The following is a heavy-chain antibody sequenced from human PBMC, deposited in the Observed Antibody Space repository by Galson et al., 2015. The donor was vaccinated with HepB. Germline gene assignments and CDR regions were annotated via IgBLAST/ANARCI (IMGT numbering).Heavy chain of an antibody. CDR3: VRGGSWRFDY. Sequence: CAISGDSVSSNSVTWNWIRQSPSRGLEWLGRTYYRSRWYNESAESVKSRITINSDTSKNQFSLQLNSVTPEDTAVYYRVRGGSWRFDYWGQGTLVTVSS. CDR2: TYYRSRWYN. D-gene: IGHD3-3*01. CDR1: GDSVSSNSVT. J-gene: IGHJ4*02. V-gene: IGHV6-1*01.